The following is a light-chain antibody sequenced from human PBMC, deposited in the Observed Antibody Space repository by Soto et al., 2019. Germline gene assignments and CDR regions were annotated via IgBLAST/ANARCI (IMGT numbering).Light chain of an antibody. J-gene: IGLJ2*01. CDR2: SDS. CDR1: DIGSKS. V-gene: IGLV3-21*01. Sequence: SYELTQSPSVSVAPGETATITCGGNDIGSKSVHWYQQKPGRAPIMVISSDSARPSGIPERFSGSNSGGSATLTISGVEVGDEADYYCQVWDGATDRPVFGGGTKLTVL. CDR3: QVWDGATDRPV.